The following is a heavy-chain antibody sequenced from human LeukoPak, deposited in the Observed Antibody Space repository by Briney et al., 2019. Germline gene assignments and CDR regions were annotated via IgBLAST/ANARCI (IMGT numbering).Heavy chain of an antibody. V-gene: IGHV4-38-2*02. D-gene: IGHD6-19*01. J-gene: IGHJ5*02. Sequence: SETLSLTCTVSGYSISSGYYWGWIRQPPGKGLEWIGSIYHSGSTYCNPSLKSRVTISVDTSKNQFSLKLSSVTAADTAVYYCATVISGWYKNWFDPWGQGTLVTVSS. CDR3: ATVISGWYKNWFDP. CDR2: IYHSGST. CDR1: GYSISSGYY.